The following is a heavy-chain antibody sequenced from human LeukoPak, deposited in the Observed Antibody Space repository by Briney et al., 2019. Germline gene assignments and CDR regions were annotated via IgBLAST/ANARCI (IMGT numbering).Heavy chain of an antibody. D-gene: IGHD3-22*01. CDR3: VRSGYDSSGYWLYFDD. Sequence: GGSLRLSCAASGFTFSTYRMNWVRQASGKGLEWVSYISGSGATIYYADSVQGRFAISRDDARNSLHLQMNSLRAEDTAVYYCVRSGYDSSGYWLYFDDWGQGTLVTVSS. CDR1: GFTFSTYR. V-gene: IGHV3-48*04. J-gene: IGHJ4*02. CDR2: ISGSGATI.